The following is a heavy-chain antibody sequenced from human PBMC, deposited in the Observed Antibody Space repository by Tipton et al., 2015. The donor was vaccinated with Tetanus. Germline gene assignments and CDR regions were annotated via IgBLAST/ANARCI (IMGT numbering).Heavy chain of an antibody. V-gene: IGHV5-51*01. CDR2: IYPGDSDT. Sequence: QLVQSGGEVKKPGESLKISCKGSGYIFTNYWIGWVRQKPGKGLEWMGIIYPGDSDTRYSPSFQGQVTISVDKSINTAYLQWSSLKASETSVFYCARAHCTDGVCNFDFWGQGALVSVAS. D-gene: IGHD2-8*01. J-gene: IGHJ4*02. CDR1: GYIFTNYW. CDR3: ARAHCTDGVCNFDF.